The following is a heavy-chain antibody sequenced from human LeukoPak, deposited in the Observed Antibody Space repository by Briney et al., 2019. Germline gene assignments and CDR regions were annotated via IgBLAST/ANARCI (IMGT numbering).Heavy chain of an antibody. J-gene: IGHJ4*02. CDR2: INPNSGAT. Sequence: WASVKVSCKASGYSFTDYYMHWVRQAPGQGLEWMGWINPNSGATNYAQKFQGRVTMTRDTSISTAYMEMNNLRSDDTAVYYCARLGFGELLYYCDYWGQGTLVTVSS. CDR1: GYSFTDYY. V-gene: IGHV1-2*02. D-gene: IGHD3-10*01. CDR3: ARLGFGELLYYCDY.